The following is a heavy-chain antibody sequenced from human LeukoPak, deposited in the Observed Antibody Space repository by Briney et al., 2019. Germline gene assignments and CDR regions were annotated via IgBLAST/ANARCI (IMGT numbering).Heavy chain of an antibody. CDR3: AKDSPYYYDSSGYFDY. J-gene: IGHJ4*02. Sequence: GGSLRLSCAASGFTVSSNYMSWVRQAPGKGLEWVSAISGSGGSTYYADSVKGRFTISRDNSKNTLYLQMNSLRVEDTAVYYCAKDSPYYYDSSGYFDYWGQGTLVTVSS. CDR2: ISGSGGST. V-gene: IGHV3-23*01. CDR1: GFTVSSNY. D-gene: IGHD3-22*01.